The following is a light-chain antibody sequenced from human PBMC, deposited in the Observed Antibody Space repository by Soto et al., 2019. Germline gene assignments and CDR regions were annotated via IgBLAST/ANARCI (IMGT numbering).Light chain of an antibody. V-gene: IGKV3-20*01. J-gene: IGKJ1*01. CDR1: QRVTNSY. CDR2: GAS. Sequence: EIVLSQSPDTLSLSPGERATLSCRASQRVTNSYLAWYQQKPGQAPRLLIFGASSLATGIPDRFSGSGSGTDFTLTISSLETEDLALYFCHQYGTSPRTFGPGTKVEF. CDR3: HQYGTSPRT.